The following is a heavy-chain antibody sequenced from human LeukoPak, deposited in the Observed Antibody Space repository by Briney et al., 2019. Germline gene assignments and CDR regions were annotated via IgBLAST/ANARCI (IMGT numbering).Heavy chain of an antibody. D-gene: IGHD6-19*01. CDR1: GFTFGNYG. CDR2: ISYDGSSE. J-gene: IGHJ4*02. Sequence: GRSLRLSCAVSGFTFGNYGMHWVRQAPGKGLEWVALISYDGSSEYYAGSVKGSFTISRDNSKITVYLQMNSLKAEDTAVYYCAKEGGAVAGTGYFDYWGQGTLVTVSS. CDR3: AKEGGAVAGTGYFDY. V-gene: IGHV3-30*18.